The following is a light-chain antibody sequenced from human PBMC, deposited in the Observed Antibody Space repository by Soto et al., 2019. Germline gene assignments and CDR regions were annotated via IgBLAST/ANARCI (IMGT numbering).Light chain of an antibody. CDR2: WAS. V-gene: IGKV4-1*01. CDR3: QQYYSTPRT. CDR1: QTVLYSSNNKNH. J-gene: IGKJ1*01. Sequence: DIVMTQSPDSLSVSLGERATINCKSSQTVLYSSNNKNHLAWYQQRPGQPPKLLFSWASTRESGVLDRFSASGSGTDFTLSIGSLQAEDVAVYYCQQYYSTPRTFGQGTKVEIK.